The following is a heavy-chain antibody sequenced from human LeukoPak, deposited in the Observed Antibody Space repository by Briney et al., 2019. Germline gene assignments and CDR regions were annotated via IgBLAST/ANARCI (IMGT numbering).Heavy chain of an antibody. CDR1: GFTFSTYS. CDR2: INWNGDST. J-gene: IGHJ4*02. CDR3: ARGYDYGDS. Sequence: GGSLRLSCAASGFTFSTYSMNWVRQAPGRGLEWVSGINWNGDSTGYADSVKGRFTISRDNAKNSLYLQMNTLRAEDTAFYYCARGYDYGDSWGQGTLVTVSS. V-gene: IGHV3-20*04. D-gene: IGHD2-15*01.